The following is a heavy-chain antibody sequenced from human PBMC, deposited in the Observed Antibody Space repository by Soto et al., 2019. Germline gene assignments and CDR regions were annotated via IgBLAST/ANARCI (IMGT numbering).Heavy chain of an antibody. CDR1: GYTFSSYG. D-gene: IGHD6-13*01. CDR3: ARESSSSCHDY. Sequence: GALVKVSCKASGYTFSSYGIRLVPQAPGQGLEWMGWISAYNGNTNYAQKLQGRVTMTTDTSTSTAYMELRSLRSDDTAVYYCARESSSSCHDYWGQGTLVTVSS. CDR2: ISAYNGNT. J-gene: IGHJ4*02. V-gene: IGHV1-18*01.